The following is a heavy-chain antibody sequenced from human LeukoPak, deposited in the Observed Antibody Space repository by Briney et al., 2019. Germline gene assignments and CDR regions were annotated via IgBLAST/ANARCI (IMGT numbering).Heavy chain of an antibody. Sequence: GGSLRLSCAASGFTFSSYGMHWVRQAPGKGLEWVAVISYDGSNKYYADSVKGRFTISRDNSKNTLYLQMNSLRAEDTAVYYCARDSTEYSSPINWFDPWGQGTLVTVSS. CDR2: ISYDGSNK. J-gene: IGHJ5*02. V-gene: IGHV3-30*03. CDR3: ARDSTEYSSPINWFDP. CDR1: GFTFSSYG. D-gene: IGHD6-6*01.